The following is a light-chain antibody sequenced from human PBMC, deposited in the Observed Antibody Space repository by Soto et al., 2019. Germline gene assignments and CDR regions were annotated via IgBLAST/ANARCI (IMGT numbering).Light chain of an antibody. J-gene: IGKJ5*01. CDR1: QSFSNY. Sequence: EIVLTQSPATLSLSPGERATLSCRASQSFSNYLAWYQQKPGQAPRLLIYDAFNRATGIPARFSGSGSGTDFTLTISSLEPEDFTVYYCQQRFNWPITFGQGTRLEI. V-gene: IGKV3-11*01. CDR3: QQRFNWPIT. CDR2: DAF.